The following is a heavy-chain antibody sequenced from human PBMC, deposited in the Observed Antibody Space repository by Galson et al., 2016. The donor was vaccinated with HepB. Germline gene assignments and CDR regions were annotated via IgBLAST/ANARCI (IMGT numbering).Heavy chain of an antibody. V-gene: IGHV1-18*01. D-gene: IGHD4-17*01. CDR3: ARAGAAVTTHFDL. J-gene: IGHJ5*02. CDR1: GYNFRIFG. Sequence: SVKVSCKASGYNFRIFGITWVRQAPGQGLEWMGWIGAHNDGTNYAPKFQGRVTMTTDTSTSTAYVELRSLKSDDTAVYYCARAGAAVTTHFDLWGQGTPVAVSS. CDR2: IGAHNDGT.